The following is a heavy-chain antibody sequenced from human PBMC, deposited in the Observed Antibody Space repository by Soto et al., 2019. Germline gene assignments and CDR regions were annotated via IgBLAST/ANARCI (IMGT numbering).Heavy chain of an antibody. V-gene: IGHV4-59*01. J-gene: IGHJ6*02. CDR2: IYYSGST. CDR3: ARDLIGYSGYDFPHPYYYYGMDV. CDR1: GGSISSYY. D-gene: IGHD5-12*01. Sequence: KPSETLSLTCTVSGGSISSYYWSWIRQPPGKGLEWIGYIYYSGSTNYNPSLKSRVTISVDTSKNQFSLKLSSVTAADTAVYYCARDLIGYSGYDFPHPYYYYGMDVWGQGTTVTVSS.